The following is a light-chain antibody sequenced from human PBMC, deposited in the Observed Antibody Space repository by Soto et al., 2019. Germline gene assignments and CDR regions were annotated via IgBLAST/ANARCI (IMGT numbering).Light chain of an antibody. CDR3: QQYNNWTLYT. V-gene: IGKV3-15*01. CDR2: GAS. Sequence: EIVMTQSPATLSVSPGERATLSCRASQSVSSNLAWYQQKPGQAPRLLIYGASTRATGIPARFSGSGSGTEFTLTISSRQSEDFAVYYCQQYNNWTLYTFGQGTKLEIK. CDR1: QSVSSN. J-gene: IGKJ2*01.